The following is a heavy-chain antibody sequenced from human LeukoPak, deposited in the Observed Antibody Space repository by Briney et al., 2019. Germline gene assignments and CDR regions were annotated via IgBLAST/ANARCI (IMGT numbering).Heavy chain of an antibody. Sequence: GGSLRPSCAASGFTFSSYAMSWVRQAPGKGLEWVSAISGSGGSTYYADSVKGRFTISRDNSKNTLYLQMNSLRAEDTAVYYCAKDTSSWYGSPGYWGQGTLVTVSS. V-gene: IGHV3-23*01. J-gene: IGHJ4*02. CDR1: GFTFSSYA. CDR3: AKDTSSWYGSPGY. CDR2: ISGSGGST. D-gene: IGHD6-13*01.